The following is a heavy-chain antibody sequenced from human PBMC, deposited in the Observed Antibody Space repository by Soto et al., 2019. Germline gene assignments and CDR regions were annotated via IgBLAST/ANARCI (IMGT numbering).Heavy chain of an antibody. CDR1: GYTFTASG. J-gene: IGHJ4*02. V-gene: IGHV1-18*01. CDR3: ARWDDYGASDQYHFDQ. CDR2: TSIYNGHT. Sequence: ASVEVCCKASGYTFTASGISWVRRAPGQGLEWMGWTSIYNGHTEYSPKFLGRVVMTTDTSADTAYLELKSLRPDDAALYYCARWDDYGASDQYHFDQWGQGTLVTVSS. D-gene: IGHD4-17*01.